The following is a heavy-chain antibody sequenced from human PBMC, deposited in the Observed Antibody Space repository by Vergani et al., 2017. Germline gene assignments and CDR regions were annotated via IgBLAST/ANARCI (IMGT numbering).Heavy chain of an antibody. CDR2: IESKAEGGTT. CDR3: ATGWSDFPDY. D-gene: IGHD1-26*01. J-gene: IGHJ4*02. CDR1: GFNFTNAW. V-gene: IGHV3-15*04. Sequence: EVQLVESGGGIVKPGGSLRLSCAASGFNFTNAWMSWVRQAPGKGLEWVGRIESKAEGGTTDYATPVKGRLTISRDDTKDTLFLQMNSLKTEDTAIYYCATGWSDFPDYWGQGTLVTVSS.